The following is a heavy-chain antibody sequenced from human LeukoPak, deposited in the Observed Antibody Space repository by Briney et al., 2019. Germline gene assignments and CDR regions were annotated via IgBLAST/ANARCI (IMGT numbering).Heavy chain of an antibody. V-gene: IGHV1-18*01. CDR2: ISAYNGNT. J-gene: IGHJ6*02. CDR3: ARVGVAVVTSYYYYGMDV. D-gene: IGHD4-23*01. Sequence: ASVKVSCKASGYTFTSYGISWVRQAPGQGLEWMGWISAYNGNTNYAQKLQGRVTMTTDISTSTAYMELRSLRSDDTAVYYCARVGVAVVTSYYYYGMDVWGQGTTVTVSS. CDR1: GYTFTSYG.